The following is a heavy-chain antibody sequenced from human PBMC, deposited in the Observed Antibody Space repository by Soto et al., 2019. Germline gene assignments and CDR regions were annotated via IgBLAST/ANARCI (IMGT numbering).Heavy chain of an antibody. Sequence: GGSLRLSCAASGFTFSDYYMSWIRQAPGKGLEWVSYISSSGSTIYYADSVKGRFTISRDNAKNSLYLQMNSLRAEDTAVYYCARDRSSSRGDNWFDPWGQGTLVTVSS. V-gene: IGHV3-11*01. D-gene: IGHD6-6*01. CDR1: GFTFSDYY. J-gene: IGHJ5*02. CDR3: ARDRSSSRGDNWFDP. CDR2: ISSSGSTI.